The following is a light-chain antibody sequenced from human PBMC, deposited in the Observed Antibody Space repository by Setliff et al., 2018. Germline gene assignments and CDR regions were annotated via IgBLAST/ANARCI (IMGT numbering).Light chain of an antibody. Sequence: QSALTQPASVSGSPGQSITISCTGTYSDVGKYNLVSWYQQHPGKAPKLILYEVSNRPSGIPNRFSGSKSGNTASLSISGLQAEDEADYYCSSYTSLSTRVFGTGTKVTVL. CDR2: EVS. V-gene: IGLV2-14*02. J-gene: IGLJ1*01. CDR3: SSYTSLSTRV. CDR1: YSDVGKYNL.